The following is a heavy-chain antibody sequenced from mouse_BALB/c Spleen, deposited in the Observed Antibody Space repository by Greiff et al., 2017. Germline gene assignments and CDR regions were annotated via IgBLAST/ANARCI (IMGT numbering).Heavy chain of an antibody. CDR2: IYPGDGDT. CDR3: ARYYYGSDY. D-gene: IGHD1-2*01. CDR1: GYTFTSYW. J-gene: IGHJ2*01. Sequence: VQGVESGAELARPGASVKLSCKASGYTFTSYWMQWVKQRPGQGLEWIGAIYPGDGDTRYTQKFKGKATLTADKSSSTAYMQLSSLASEDSAVYYCARYYYGSDYWGQGTTLTVSS. V-gene: IGHV1-87*01.